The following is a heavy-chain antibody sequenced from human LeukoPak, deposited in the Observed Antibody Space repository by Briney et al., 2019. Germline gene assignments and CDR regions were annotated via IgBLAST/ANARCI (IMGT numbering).Heavy chain of an antibody. CDR3: ARETGKPQLSHDAFDI. J-gene: IGHJ3*02. V-gene: IGHV1-46*01. CDR1: GYTFTSYY. D-gene: IGHD2-2*01. Sequence: ASVTVSCKASGYTFTSYYMHWVRQAPPQGLEWMGISNPSGGSTSYAHKFQGRVTMNRDTSTSTVYMELSRLRSEDTGVYYCARETGKPQLSHDAFDIWGQGRMVTVSS. CDR2: SNPSGGST.